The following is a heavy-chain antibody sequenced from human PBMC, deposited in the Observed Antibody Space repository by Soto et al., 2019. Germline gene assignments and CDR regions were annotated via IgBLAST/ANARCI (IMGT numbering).Heavy chain of an antibody. CDR3: ARVGGDYGDYVDNYYYGMDV. CDR1: GGSISSYY. J-gene: IGHJ6*02. V-gene: IGHV4-59*01. CDR2: IYYSGST. D-gene: IGHD4-17*01. Sequence: SETLSLTCTVSGGSISSYYWSWIRQPPGKGLEWIGYIYYSGSTNYNPSLKSRVTISVDTSKNQFSLKMSSVTAADTAMYYFARVGGDYGDYVDNYYYGMDVWGQGTTVTVSS.